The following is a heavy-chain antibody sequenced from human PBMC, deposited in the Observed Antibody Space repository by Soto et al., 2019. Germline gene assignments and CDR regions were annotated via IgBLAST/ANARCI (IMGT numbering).Heavy chain of an antibody. Sequence: SVKVSCKASGGTFSSYAISWVRQAPGQGLEWMGGIIPIFGTANYAQKFQGRVTITADKSTSTAYMELSSLRSEDTAVYYCAKGRYRVDYYDSSGPTLSDYWGQGTLVTVSS. CDR1: GGTFSSYA. CDR2: IIPIFGTA. V-gene: IGHV1-69*06. J-gene: IGHJ4*02. CDR3: AKGRYRVDYYDSSGPTLSDY. D-gene: IGHD3-22*01.